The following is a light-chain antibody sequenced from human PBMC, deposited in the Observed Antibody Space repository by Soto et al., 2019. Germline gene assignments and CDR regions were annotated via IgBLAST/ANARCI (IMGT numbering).Light chain of an antibody. CDR1: NIGRKS. CDR2: DDR. CDR3: QLWDSNSDHVV. Sequence: SYELTQPPSVSVAPGQTARSTCGGSNIGRKSVNWYQQKPGQAPVVVVYDDRDRPSGIPERFSGSNSGNTATLTISRVEAGDEADYYCQLWDSNSDHVVFGGGTQLTVL. J-gene: IGLJ2*01. V-gene: IGLV3-21*02.